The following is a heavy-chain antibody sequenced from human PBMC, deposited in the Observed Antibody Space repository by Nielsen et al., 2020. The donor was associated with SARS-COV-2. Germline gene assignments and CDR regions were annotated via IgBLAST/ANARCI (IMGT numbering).Heavy chain of an antibody. J-gene: IGHJ4*02. V-gene: IGHV3-23*01. CDR3: AKRYYDILTGYWGNFDY. CDR2: ISGSGGST. Sequence: GGSLRLSCAASGFTFSSYSMNWVRQAPGKGLEWVSAISGSGGSTYYADSVKGRFTISRDNSKNTLYLQMNSLRAEDTAVYYCAKRYYDILTGYWGNFDYWGQGTLVTVSS. CDR1: GFTFSSYS. D-gene: IGHD3-9*01.